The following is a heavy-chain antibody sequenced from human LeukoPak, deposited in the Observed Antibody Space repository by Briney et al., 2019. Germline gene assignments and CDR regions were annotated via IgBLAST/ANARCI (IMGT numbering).Heavy chain of an antibody. CDR2: SDPEDGEP. CDR1: GYHLSDLS. V-gene: IGHV1-24*01. CDR3: ATVWPRLNSAFDAQFDY. Sequence: ASVKVSCKVSGYHLSDLSIHWVRQAPGKGPEWIGGSDPEDGEPVYVQKLQGRVTMTEDTSTDTAYMELSSLRSADTAVYYCATVWPRLNSAFDAQFDYWGQGTLVTVSS. J-gene: IGHJ4*02. D-gene: IGHD2/OR15-2a*01.